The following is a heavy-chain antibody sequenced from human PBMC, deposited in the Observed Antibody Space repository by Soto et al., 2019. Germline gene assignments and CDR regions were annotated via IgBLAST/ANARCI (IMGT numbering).Heavy chain of an antibody. Sequence: PGGSLRLSCAASGFTLSNFGMHWVRQAPGKGLQWVALSSYDGSRTWYADSVKGRFTIIRDNPKDTLYLQMDNVTHEDTAIYYCAKDRTSGGSASEYWGPGTLVTVSS. D-gene: IGHD6-6*01. CDR2: SSYDGSRT. CDR3: AKDRTSGGSASEY. CDR1: GFTLSNFG. J-gene: IGHJ4*02. V-gene: IGHV3-30*18.